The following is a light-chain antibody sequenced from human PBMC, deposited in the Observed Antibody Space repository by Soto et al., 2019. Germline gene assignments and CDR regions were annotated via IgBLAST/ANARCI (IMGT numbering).Light chain of an antibody. Sequence: EIVLTQSPGTLSLSPGERATLSCRASQPISSHNYLAWYQQKPGQAPRVLIYGASRRATGISDRFSGSGSGTDFTLTISRLEPEDFAVYYCQQYDNSPLTCGGGTKVEIK. CDR2: GAS. V-gene: IGKV3-20*01. J-gene: IGKJ4*01. CDR3: QQYDNSPLT. CDR1: QPISSHNY.